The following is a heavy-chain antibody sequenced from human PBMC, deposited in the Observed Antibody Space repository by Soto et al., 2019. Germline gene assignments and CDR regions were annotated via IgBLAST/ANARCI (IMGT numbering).Heavy chain of an antibody. D-gene: IGHD3-10*01. CDR2: ISSSSSYI. CDR3: DPSRVTLSRGNLNSHTFNWHDP. Sequence: GGSLRLSCAASGVTFSSYSMNWVRQAPGKGLEWVSSISSSSSYIYYADSVKGRFTISRDNAKNSLYLQMNSLRAEDTAVYYCDPSRVTLSRGNLNSHTFNWHDPWGRGTLVTVSS. J-gene: IGHJ5*02. V-gene: IGHV3-21*01. CDR1: GVTFSSYS.